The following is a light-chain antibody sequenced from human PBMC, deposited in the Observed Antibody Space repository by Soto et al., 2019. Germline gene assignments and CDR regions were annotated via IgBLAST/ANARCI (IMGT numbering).Light chain of an antibody. V-gene: IGKV1-39*01. CDR3: QQAYTFPYT. CDR1: LPITTY. CDR2: GAS. J-gene: IGKJ2*01. Sequence: DIQMTQSPSSLSASVGDRVTITCRASLPITTYLNWFQQKPGKAPKLLIYGASTLQTGVPSRFNGGGSGTDFTLTISSLQPEDFATYYCQQAYTFPYTFGQGTKLEIK.